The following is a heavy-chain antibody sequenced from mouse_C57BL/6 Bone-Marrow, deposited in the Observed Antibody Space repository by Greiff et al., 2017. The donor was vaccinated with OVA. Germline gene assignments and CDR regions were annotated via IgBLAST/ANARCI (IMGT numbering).Heavy chain of an antibody. D-gene: IGHD3-3*01. CDR1: GYTFTSYW. J-gene: IGHJ2*01. Sequence: QVQLKESGAELVKPGASVKLSCKASGYTFTSYWMHWVKQRPGQGLEWIGMIHPNSGSTNYNEKFKSKATLTVDKSSSTAYMQLSSLTSEDSAVYYCARFGTGYYFDYWGQGTTLTVSS. CDR3: ARFGTGYYFDY. CDR2: IHPNSGST. V-gene: IGHV1-64*01.